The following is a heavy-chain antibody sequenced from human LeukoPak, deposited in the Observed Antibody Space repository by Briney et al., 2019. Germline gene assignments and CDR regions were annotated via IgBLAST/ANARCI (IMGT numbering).Heavy chain of an antibody. CDR1: GYTLTELS. V-gene: IGHV1-24*01. CDR2: FDPEDGET. J-gene: IGHJ4*02. Sequence: APVKVSCKVSGYTLTELSMHWVRQAPGKGLEWMGGFDPEDGETIYAQKFQGRVTMTEDTSTDTAYMELSSLRSEDTAVYYCASRLRYGSGSYSYFDYWGQGTLVTVSS. CDR3: ASRLRYGSGSYSYFDY. D-gene: IGHD3-10*01.